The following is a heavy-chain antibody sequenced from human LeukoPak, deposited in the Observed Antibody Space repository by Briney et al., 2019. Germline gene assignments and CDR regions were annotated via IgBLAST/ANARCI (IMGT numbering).Heavy chain of an antibody. V-gene: IGHV4-59*01. J-gene: IGHJ4*02. CDR3: ARAGWFSTTSHFDY. Sequence: PSETLSLTCTVSGDSISLYYWSWIRQPPGKGLEWIGYIYYTGSTKSNPSLKSRVTISVDTSKKQFSLNLSSVTAADTAVYYCARAGWFSTTSHFDYWGQGILVSASS. CDR2: IYYTGST. D-gene: IGHD6-19*01. CDR1: GDSISLYY.